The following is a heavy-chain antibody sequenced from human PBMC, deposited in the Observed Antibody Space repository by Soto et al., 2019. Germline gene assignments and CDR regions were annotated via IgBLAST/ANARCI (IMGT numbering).Heavy chain of an antibody. CDR2: ISGSGGST. J-gene: IGHJ4*02. V-gene: IGHV3-23*01. CDR1: GFTFSSYA. CDR3: AKDLNYDILTGYYGSPSFDY. Sequence: GSLRLSCAASGFTFSSYAMSWVRQAPGKGLEWVSAISGSGGSTYYADSVKGRFTISRDNSKNTLYLQMNSLRAEDTAVYYCAKDLNYDILTGYYGSPSFDYWGQGTLVTVSS. D-gene: IGHD3-9*01.